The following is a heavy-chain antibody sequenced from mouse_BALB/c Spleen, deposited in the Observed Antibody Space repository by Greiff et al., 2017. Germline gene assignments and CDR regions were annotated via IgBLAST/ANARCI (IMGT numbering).Heavy chain of an antibody. CDR2: INPGSGGT. D-gene: IGHD1-2*01. CDR3: ARGATATFFAY. V-gene: IGHV1-54*01. CDR1: GYAFTNYL. Sequence: QVQLKQSGAELVRPGTSVKVSCKASGYAFTNYLIEWVKQRPGQGLEWIGVINPGSGGTNYNEKFKGKATLTADKSSSTAYMQLSSLTSDDSAVYFCARGATATFFAYWGQGTLVTVSA. J-gene: IGHJ3*01.